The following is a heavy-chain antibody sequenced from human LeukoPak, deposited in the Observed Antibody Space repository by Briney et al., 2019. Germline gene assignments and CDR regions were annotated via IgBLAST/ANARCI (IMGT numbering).Heavy chain of an antibody. Sequence: GGSLRLSCAASGLTFSRSAMSWVRQAPGTGLQWVSSISGSGDSIYYADSVKGRFTISRDNFKNTLFRQMNSLRAEDTAIYYCAKDQGPDYAPYGSATQFYWGRGALVTVSS. V-gene: IGHV3-23*01. CDR1: GLTFSRSA. J-gene: IGHJ4*02. CDR3: AKDQGPDYAPYGSATQFY. CDR2: ISGSGDSI. D-gene: IGHD4-17*01.